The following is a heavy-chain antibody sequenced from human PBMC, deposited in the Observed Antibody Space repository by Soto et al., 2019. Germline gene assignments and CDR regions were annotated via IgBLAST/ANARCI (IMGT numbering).Heavy chain of an antibody. CDR1: GGTFSSYA. J-gene: IGHJ5*02. CDR2: IIPIFGTA. V-gene: IGHV1-69*13. Sequence: SVKVSCKASGGTFSSYAISWVRQAPGQGLEWMGGIIPIFGTANYAQKFQGRVTITADESTSTAYMELSSLRSEDTAVYYCARDGYVWGSHNWFDPWGQGTLVTVSS. CDR3: ARDGYVWGSHNWFDP. D-gene: IGHD3-16*01.